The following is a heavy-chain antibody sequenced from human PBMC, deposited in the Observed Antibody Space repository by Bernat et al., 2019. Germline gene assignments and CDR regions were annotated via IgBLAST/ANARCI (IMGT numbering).Heavy chain of an antibody. V-gene: IGHV3-7*04. CDR3: ARVLYYYDSSGYQPYYGMDV. CDR1: GFTFSSYW. D-gene: IGHD3-22*01. CDR2: IKQDGSEK. Sequence: EVQLVESGGGLVQPGGSLRLSCAASGFTFSSYWMSWVRQAPGKGLEWVANIKQDGSEKYYVDSVKGRFTISRDNAKNSLYLQMNSLRAEDTAVYYCARVLYYYDSSGYQPYYGMDVWGQGTTVTVSS. J-gene: IGHJ6*02.